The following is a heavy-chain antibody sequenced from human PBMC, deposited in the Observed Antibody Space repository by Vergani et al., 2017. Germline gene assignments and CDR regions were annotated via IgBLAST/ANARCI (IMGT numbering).Heavy chain of an antibody. D-gene: IGHD1-1*01. Sequence: QVQLVESGGGVVQPGGSMRLSCSASGLTLSSYGVHWVRQAPGRGLESVTFTRPHEDGAFYSASARGRVTVSRDNSKKTLYLEMNRLNVDDTAIYYCGKTQGTVVGTWWFDPGGQGTPVTVSS. CDR1: GLTLSSYG. CDR2: TRPHEDGA. J-gene: IGHJ5*02. CDR3: GKTQGTVVGTWWFDP. V-gene: IGHV3-30*02.